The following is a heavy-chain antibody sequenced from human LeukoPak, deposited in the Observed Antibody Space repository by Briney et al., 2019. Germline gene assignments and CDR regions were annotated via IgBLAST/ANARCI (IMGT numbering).Heavy chain of an antibody. CDR2: ISGSGGST. V-gene: IGHV3-23*01. Sequence: PGGSLRLSCAASGFTFSSYAMSWVRQAPGKGLEWVSTISGSGGSTFYADSVMGRFTISRDNSKNTLYLQMNSLRAEDTAVHYCAKAPYCSGVSCYLYYFDDWGQGTLVTVSS. J-gene: IGHJ4*02. CDR1: GFTFSSYA. D-gene: IGHD2-15*01. CDR3: AKAPYCSGVSCYLYYFDD.